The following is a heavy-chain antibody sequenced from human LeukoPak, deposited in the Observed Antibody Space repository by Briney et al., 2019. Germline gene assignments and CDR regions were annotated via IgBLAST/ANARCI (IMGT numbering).Heavy chain of an antibody. D-gene: IGHD1-14*01. CDR1: GGSISSGGYY. CDR3: ARAHHRVPFDY. V-gene: IGHV4-61*08. CDR2: IYYSGST. Sequence: SETLSLTCTVSGGSISSGGYYWSWIRQHPGKGLEWIGYIYYSGSTNYNPSLKSRVTISVDTSKNQFSLKLSSVTAADTAVYYCARAHHRVPFDYWGQGTLVTVSS. J-gene: IGHJ4*02.